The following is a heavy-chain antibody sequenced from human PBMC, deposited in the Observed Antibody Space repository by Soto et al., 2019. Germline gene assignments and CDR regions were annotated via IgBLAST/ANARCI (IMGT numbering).Heavy chain of an antibody. V-gene: IGHV3-23*01. CDR2: ISGSGGST. D-gene: IGHD2-2*02. CDR1: GFTFSSYA. Sequence: GGSLRLSCAASGFTFSSYAMSWVRQAPGKGLEWVSAISGSGGSTYYADSMKGRFTISRDNSKNTLYLQMNSLRAEDTAVYYCAKVTRDCSSTSCYMRHYYYYGMDVWGQGTTVTVSS. J-gene: IGHJ6*02. CDR3: AKVTRDCSSTSCYMRHYYYYGMDV.